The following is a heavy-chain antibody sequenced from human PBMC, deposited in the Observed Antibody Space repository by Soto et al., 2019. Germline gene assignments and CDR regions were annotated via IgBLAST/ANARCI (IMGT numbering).Heavy chain of an antibody. CDR3: ARDRGVRDV. J-gene: IGHJ6*02. V-gene: IGHV1-2*02. CDR1: GYTFTSDY. D-gene: IGHD2-8*01. CDR2: INPDSGVT. Sequence: QVQVVQSGAEVKKPGASVKVSCKASGYTFTSDYMHWVRQAPGQGLEWMGWINPDSGVTYYPHKFQDRVTMTRDTSISTAYMELSRLTSDDTALYYCARDRGVRDVWGQGTTVIVSS.